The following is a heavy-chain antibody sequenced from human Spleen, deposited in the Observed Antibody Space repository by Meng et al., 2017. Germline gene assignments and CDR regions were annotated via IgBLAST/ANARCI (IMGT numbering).Heavy chain of an antibody. Sequence: GESLKISCAVSGFTFSTYWMNWVRQAPGEGLEWVASIKQDGSDKYYVDSVKGRFTISRDNAQNSLYLQMNSLRAEDTAVYYCARAVTMVRGVDYFDYWGQGTLVTVSS. J-gene: IGHJ4*02. V-gene: IGHV3-7*01. D-gene: IGHD3-10*01. CDR3: ARAVTMVRGVDYFDY. CDR1: GFTFSTYW. CDR2: IKQDGSDK.